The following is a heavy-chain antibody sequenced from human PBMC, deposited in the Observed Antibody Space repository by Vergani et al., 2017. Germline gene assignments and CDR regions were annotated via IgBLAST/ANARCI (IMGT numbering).Heavy chain of an antibody. Sequence: QLQLQESGSGLVKPSQTLSLTCAVSGGSTSSGGYSWSWIRQPPGKGLEWIWYIYHSGSTYYNPSLKSRVTISVDRSKNQFSLKLSSVTAADTAVYYCAREGSGGSGDAFDIWGQGTMVTVSS. V-gene: IGHV4-30-2*01. CDR3: AREGSGGSGDAFDI. CDR1: GGSTSSGGYS. J-gene: IGHJ3*02. CDR2: IYHSGST. D-gene: IGHD2-15*01.